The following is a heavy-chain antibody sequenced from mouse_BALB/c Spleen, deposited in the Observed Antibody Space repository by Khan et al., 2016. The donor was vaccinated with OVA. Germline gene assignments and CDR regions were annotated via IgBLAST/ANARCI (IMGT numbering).Heavy chain of an antibody. J-gene: IGHJ2*01. V-gene: IGHV3-2*02. CDR1: GYSITTDYA. Sequence: EVQLQESGPGLVKPSQSLSLTCTVTGYSITTDYAWNWIRKFPGSKLEWMGHISYSGNTKYNPSLKSRISITRETSTNQFFLQLKSVTTEDTARYYCARIYGGDFAYWGQGTTLTVSS. D-gene: IGHD1-1*01. CDR3: ARIYGGDFAY. CDR2: ISYSGNT.